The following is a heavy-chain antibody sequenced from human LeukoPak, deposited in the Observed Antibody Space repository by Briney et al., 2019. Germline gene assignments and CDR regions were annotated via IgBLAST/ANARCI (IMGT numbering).Heavy chain of an antibody. CDR2: ISGSGGST. V-gene: IGHV3-23*01. J-gene: IGHJ5*02. CDR3: AKDREVYSSSWYGGNWFDP. D-gene: IGHD6-13*01. Sequence: GGSLRLSCAASGFTFSSYAMNWVRQAPGKGLEWVSAISGSGGSTYYADSVKGRFTISRDNSKNTLYLQMNSLRAEDTAVYYCAKDREVYSSSWYGGNWFDPWGQGTLVTVSS. CDR1: GFTFSSYA.